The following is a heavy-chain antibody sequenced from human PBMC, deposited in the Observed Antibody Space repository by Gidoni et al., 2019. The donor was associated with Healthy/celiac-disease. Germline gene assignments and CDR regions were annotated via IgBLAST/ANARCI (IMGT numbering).Heavy chain of an antibody. CDR3: ANDYYSTTRYYYYGMDV. CDR1: GFTFSSYG. J-gene: IGHJ6*02. Sequence: QVQLVESGGGVVQPGRSLRLSCAASGFTFSSYGMHWVRQAPGKGLEWVAVISYDGSNKYYADSVKGRFTISRDNSKNTLYLQMNSLRAEDTAVYYCANDYYSTTRYYYYGMDVWGQGTTVTVSS. CDR2: ISYDGSNK. D-gene: IGHD3-22*01. V-gene: IGHV3-30*18.